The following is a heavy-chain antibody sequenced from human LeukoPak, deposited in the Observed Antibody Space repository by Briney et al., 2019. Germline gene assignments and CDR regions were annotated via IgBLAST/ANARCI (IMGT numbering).Heavy chain of an antibody. CDR1: GFTFSSYW. J-gene: IGHJ4*02. V-gene: IGHV3-74*01. D-gene: IGHD3-9*01. Sequence: QPGGYLRLSCAASGFTFSSYWMHWVRQAPGKGLVWVSRINSDGSSTSYADSVKGRFTISRDNAKNTLYLQMNSLRAEDTAVYYCAREFPRYDNRPAGNYLDDWGQGTLVTVSS. CDR3: AREFPRYDNRPAGNYLDD. CDR2: INSDGSST.